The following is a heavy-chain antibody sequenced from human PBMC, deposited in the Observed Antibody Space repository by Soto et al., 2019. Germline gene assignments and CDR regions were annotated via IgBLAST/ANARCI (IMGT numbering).Heavy chain of an antibody. J-gene: IGHJ4*02. CDR2: IYYSGST. V-gene: IGHV4-30-4*08. Sequence: PSETLSLTCTVSGGSISSGGYYWSWIRQHPGKGLEWIGYIYYSGSTYYNPSLKSRVTISVDTSKNQFSLKLSSVTAADTAVYYFARFYCSGGSCYNRPGDYWGQGTLVTVSS. CDR1: GGSISSGGYY. D-gene: IGHD2-15*01. CDR3: ARFYCSGGSCYNRPGDY.